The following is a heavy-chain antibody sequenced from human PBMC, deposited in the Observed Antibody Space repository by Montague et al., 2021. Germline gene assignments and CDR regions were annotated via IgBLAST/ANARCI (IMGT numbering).Heavy chain of an antibody. J-gene: IGHJ4*02. CDR1: GFIFNNYD. CDR2: INGNSNNI. CDR3: VKDTRDYYPDF. Sequence: SLRLSCAASGFIFNNYDMNWVRQAPGKGLEWVSGINGNSNNIDYADSVKGRFTISRDNAKNSLYLQMNSLRAEDTAFYYCVKDTRDYYPDFWGQGILVTVSS. V-gene: IGHV3-9*01. D-gene: IGHD3-3*01.